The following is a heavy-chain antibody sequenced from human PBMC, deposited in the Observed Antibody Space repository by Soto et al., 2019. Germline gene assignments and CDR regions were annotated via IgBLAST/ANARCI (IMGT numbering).Heavy chain of an antibody. Sequence: SETLSLTCTVSGGSISSSSYYWGWIRQPPGKGLEWIGSIYYSGSTYYNPSLKSRVTISVDTSKNQFSLKLSSVTAADTAVYYCARDIDGRGGIDYWGQGTLVTVSS. CDR2: IYYSGST. V-gene: IGHV4-39*02. D-gene: IGHD3-3*01. CDR1: GGSISSSSYY. CDR3: ARDIDGRGGIDY. J-gene: IGHJ4*02.